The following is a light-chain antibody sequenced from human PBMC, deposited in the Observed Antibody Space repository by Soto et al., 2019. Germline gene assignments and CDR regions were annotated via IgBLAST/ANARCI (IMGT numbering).Light chain of an antibody. J-gene: IGKJ1*01. CDR2: GAS. CDR1: QDVSPN. V-gene: IGKV3-15*01. Sequence: ETVMTQSPDTLSVSPGESATLSCRASQDVSPNLAWYHHKPGQTPRLVLYGASKRATGIPARFSGSGSGRHFTHTNTRLQSEAFGIYYFQQYGSSPWTLGQGTKADIK. CDR3: QQYGSSPWT.